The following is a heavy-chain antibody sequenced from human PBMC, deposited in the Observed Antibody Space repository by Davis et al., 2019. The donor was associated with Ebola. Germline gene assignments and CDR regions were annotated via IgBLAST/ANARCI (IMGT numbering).Heavy chain of an antibody. CDR1: GDSISTNGYH. V-gene: IGHV4-39*01. D-gene: IGHD5-24*01. CDR2: LHSSGYT. Sequence: PSETLSLTCTVSGDSISTNGYHWGWIRQPPGKTLEWVGSLHSSGYTKYNPSLQSRVTISVDTSKNQFSLKVYSVTAADTAAYYCARRRDGYNTFDSWGQGTLVTVSS. J-gene: IGHJ4*02. CDR3: ARRRDGYNTFDS.